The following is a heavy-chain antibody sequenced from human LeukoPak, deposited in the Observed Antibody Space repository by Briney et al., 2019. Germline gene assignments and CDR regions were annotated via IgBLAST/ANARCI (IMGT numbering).Heavy chain of an antibody. CDR2: IKQDGSEK. V-gene: IGHV3-7*03. CDR1: GFTFSNLW. Sequence: GSLRLSCAASGFTFSNLWMSWVRQAPGKGLKWVANIKQDGSEKYYVDSVKGRFTISRDNAQNSLYLQMNSLRAEDTAIYYCAASTAAAGTDWGQGTLVTVSS. J-gene: IGHJ4*02. CDR3: AASTAAAGTD. D-gene: IGHD6-13*01.